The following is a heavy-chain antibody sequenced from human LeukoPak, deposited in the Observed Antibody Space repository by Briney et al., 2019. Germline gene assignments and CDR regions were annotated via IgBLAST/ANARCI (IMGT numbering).Heavy chain of an antibody. V-gene: IGHV3-23*01. CDR3: AKGSDDGDYVFKD. D-gene: IGHD4-17*01. CDR1: GFTLSSYA. J-gene: IGHJ4*02. CDR2: ISGSGGST. Sequence: GGSLRLSCAASGFTLSSYAMSWVRQAPGKGLEWVSAISGSGGSTYYADSVKGRFTISRDNSKNTLYLQMNSLRADDTAVYYCAKGSDDGDYVFKDWGQGTLVTVSS.